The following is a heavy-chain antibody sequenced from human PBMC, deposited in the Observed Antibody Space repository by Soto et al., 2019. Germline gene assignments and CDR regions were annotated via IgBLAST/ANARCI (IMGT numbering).Heavy chain of an antibody. CDR1: GGTFSSYA. CDR2: IIPIFGTA. D-gene: IGHD2-15*01. J-gene: IGHJ6*02. Sequence: QVQLVQSGAEVKKPGSSVKVSCKASGGTFSSYAISWVRQAPGQGLEWMGGIIPIFGTANYAQKFQGRVTITADESTSTAYMELSSLRSEDTAVYYCARPGRYCSGGSCPNGMDVWGQGTMVTVSS. CDR3: ARPGRYCSGGSCPNGMDV. V-gene: IGHV1-69*01.